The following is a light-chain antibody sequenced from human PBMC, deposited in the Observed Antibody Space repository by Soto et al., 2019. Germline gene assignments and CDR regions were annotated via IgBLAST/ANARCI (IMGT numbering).Light chain of an antibody. CDR2: EVN. CDR3: CSYTSSETVV. CDR1: NSDVGKYDF. Sequence: QSALTQPASVSGTPGQSITISCTGTNSDVGKYDFVSWYQHYPDKAPKFIIYEVNKRPSGVSHRFSGSKSGSTASLTISGLHAEDEALYYCCSYTSSETVVFGGGTKLTVL. V-gene: IGLV2-23*02. J-gene: IGLJ3*02.